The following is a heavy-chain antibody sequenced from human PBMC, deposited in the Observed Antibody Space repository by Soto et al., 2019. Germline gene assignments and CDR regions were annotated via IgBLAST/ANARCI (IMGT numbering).Heavy chain of an antibody. V-gene: IGHV4-59*01. D-gene: IGHD3-3*02. CDR3: ARVLAAYYYYGMDV. CDR2: IYYSGST. Sequence: SETLSLTCTVSGGSISSYYWSWIRQPPGKGLEWIGYIYYSGSTNYNPSLKSRVTISVDTSKNQFSLKLSSVTAADTAVYYCARVLAAYYYYGMDVWGQGTTVTVSS. J-gene: IGHJ6*02. CDR1: GGSISSYY.